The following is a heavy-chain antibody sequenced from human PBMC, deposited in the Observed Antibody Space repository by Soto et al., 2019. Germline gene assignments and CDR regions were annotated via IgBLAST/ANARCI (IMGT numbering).Heavy chain of an antibody. Sequence: QVQLVQAGAEEKKPGSSVKVSFKASGYTFTSYAMHWVRQAPGQRLEWMGWINAGNGNTKYSQKFQGRVTITSDTSASTAYMEMSSLRSEDTAVYYCARVGGWYVPDYWGQGTLVTVSS. V-gene: IGHV1-3*05. CDR2: INAGNGNT. D-gene: IGHD6-19*01. CDR1: GYTFTSYA. J-gene: IGHJ4*02. CDR3: ARVGGWYVPDY.